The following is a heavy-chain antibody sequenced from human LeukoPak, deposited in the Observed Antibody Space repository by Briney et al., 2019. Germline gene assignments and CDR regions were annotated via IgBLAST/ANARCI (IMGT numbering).Heavy chain of an antibody. CDR3: GRVLGKYSIDY. CDR1: GFTFSDYY. V-gene: IGHV3-11*01. J-gene: IGHJ4*02. CDR2: ISSSGSTR. D-gene: IGHD2/OR15-2a*01. Sequence: GGSLRLSCAASGFTFSDYYMSWIRQAPGKGLEWVSYISSSGSTRIYADSVKGRFTISRDNAKKSLYLQMNSLRAEDTAVYHCGRVLGKYSIDYWGQGTLVTVSS.